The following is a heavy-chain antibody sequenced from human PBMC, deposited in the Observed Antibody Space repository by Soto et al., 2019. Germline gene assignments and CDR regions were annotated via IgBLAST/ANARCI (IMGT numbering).Heavy chain of an antibody. D-gene: IGHD3-3*01. CDR3: AKGYDFWSGLYFFDD. CDR1: GFNFRTFG. V-gene: IGHV3-23*01. J-gene: IGHJ4*01. Sequence: GGSLRLSCVASGFNFRTFGMNWVRPAPGKGLDWVSTISPSGGSTYYADSVKGRFTISRDNSKNTLYLEMNSLRVEDTALYYCAKGYDFWSGLYFFDDWGHGTLVTVSS. CDR2: ISPSGGST.